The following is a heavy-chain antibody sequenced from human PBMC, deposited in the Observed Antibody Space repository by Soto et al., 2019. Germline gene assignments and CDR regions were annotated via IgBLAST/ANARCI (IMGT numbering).Heavy chain of an antibody. Sequence: LGGSLRLSCAASGFAFSPYDISLVRQAPGKGLEWVSGISGSGGSAYYADSVKGRFTNSRDNSQNTPFLQMNHLGAEDTAVYYCAKGPSPLWFGESSPYFDYGGQGNLVTVSS. CDR1: GFAFSPYD. J-gene: IGHJ4*02. CDR2: ISGSGGSA. CDR3: AKGPSPLWFGESSPYFDY. D-gene: IGHD3-10*01. V-gene: IGHV3-23*01.